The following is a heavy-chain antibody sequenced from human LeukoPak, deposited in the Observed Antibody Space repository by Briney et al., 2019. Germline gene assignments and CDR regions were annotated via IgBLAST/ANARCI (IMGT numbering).Heavy chain of an antibody. Sequence: GGSLRLSCAASGFVFSSCAMSWVRQAPGKGLEWVSGISASGGSTYYADSVKGRFTISRDDSKNTLYLQMNSLRAEDTAVYYCAKDRDCGGDCYWYYFDYWGQGTLVTVSS. D-gene: IGHD2-21*02. CDR3: AKDRDCGGDCYWYYFDY. CDR1: GFVFSSCA. CDR2: ISASGGST. V-gene: IGHV3-23*01. J-gene: IGHJ4*02.